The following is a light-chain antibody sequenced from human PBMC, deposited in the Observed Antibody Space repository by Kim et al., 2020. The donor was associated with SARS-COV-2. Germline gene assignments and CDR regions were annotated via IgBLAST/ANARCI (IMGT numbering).Light chain of an antibody. Sequence: PGKTARITCGGNNIESESVHWYQQKPGQAPVLVIYYNGDRPSRIPERFSGSNSGNTATLTISRVEAGDEADYYCQVWDSSSDHVVFGGGTQLTVL. V-gene: IGLV3-21*04. CDR1: NIESES. CDR3: QVWDSSSDHVV. J-gene: IGLJ2*01. CDR2: YNG.